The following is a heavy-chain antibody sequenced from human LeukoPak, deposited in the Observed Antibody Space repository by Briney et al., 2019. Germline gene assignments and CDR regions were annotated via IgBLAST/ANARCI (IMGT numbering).Heavy chain of an antibody. D-gene: IGHD2-15*01. J-gene: IGHJ5*02. Sequence: GGSLRHSCAGSGFQFNTYWISWIRQAPGKGLQWLGNIKEDGSETYYVGSLKGRLTISRDNAKNSSFLEMSSLGVEDTAVYYCARDVGRFCTRGSCFSDAWGQGTLVTVSS. V-gene: IGHV3-7*05. CDR3: ARDVGRFCTRGSCFSDA. CDR1: GFQFNTYW. CDR2: IKEDGSET.